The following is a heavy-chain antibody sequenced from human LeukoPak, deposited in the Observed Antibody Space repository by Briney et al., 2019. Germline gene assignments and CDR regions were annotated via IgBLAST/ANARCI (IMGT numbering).Heavy chain of an antibody. D-gene: IGHD4-17*01. V-gene: IGHV1-69*04. Sequence: ASVKVSCKASGGTFSSYAISWVRQAPGQGLEWMGRIIPILGIANYAQKFQGRVTITADKSTSTAYMELSSLRPEDTAVYYCAREMTTVTTGIHYYYGMDVWGQGTTVTVSS. CDR1: GGTFSSYA. J-gene: IGHJ6*02. CDR2: IIPILGIA. CDR3: AREMTTVTTGIHYYYGMDV.